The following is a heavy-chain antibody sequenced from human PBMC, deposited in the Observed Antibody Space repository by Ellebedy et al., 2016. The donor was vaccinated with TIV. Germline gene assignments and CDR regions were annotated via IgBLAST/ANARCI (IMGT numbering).Heavy chain of an antibody. V-gene: IGHV3-23*01. CDR3: ARRGRGPVGFDY. CDR2: IGGLDTAT. CDR1: GFTFSIYW. D-gene: IGHD3-10*01. Sequence: GESLKISXEASGFTFSIYWMNWVRQVPGKGLEWISTIGGLDTATHYADSVKGRFTISRDNSKDTLYLQMNSLRVEDTAVYYCARRGRGPVGFDYWGQGTLVTVSS. J-gene: IGHJ4*02.